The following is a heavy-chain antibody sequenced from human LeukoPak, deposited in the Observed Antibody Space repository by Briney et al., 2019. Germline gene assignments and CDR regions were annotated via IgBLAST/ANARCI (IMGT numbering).Heavy chain of an antibody. J-gene: IGHJ5*02. V-gene: IGHV4-61*01. D-gene: IGHD2-8*01. Sequence: SQTLSLTCTVSGGSISSGSYYWSWIRQPPGKGLEWIGFIYNSGNTKYNPSLRGRVTISLDTSKNQFSLNLNSVTTADTAVYYCAGNTNILGDVNWFDPWGQGTLVTVSS. CDR2: IYNSGNT. CDR1: GGSISSGSYY. CDR3: AGNTNILGDVNWFDP.